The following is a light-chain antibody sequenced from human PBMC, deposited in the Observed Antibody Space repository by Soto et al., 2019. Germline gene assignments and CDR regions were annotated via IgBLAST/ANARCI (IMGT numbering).Light chain of an antibody. CDR2: GAS. V-gene: IGKV3D-15*01. CDR3: QQYNNWPGT. CDR1: QTVLSN. Sequence: EIVLTQSPGTLSLSPGERATLSCRASQTVLSNLAWYQQKPGQAPRLLIYGASNRATGIPDRFSGSGSGTDFTLTISSLQSEDFAVYYCQQYNNWPGTFGQGTKVDIK. J-gene: IGKJ1*01.